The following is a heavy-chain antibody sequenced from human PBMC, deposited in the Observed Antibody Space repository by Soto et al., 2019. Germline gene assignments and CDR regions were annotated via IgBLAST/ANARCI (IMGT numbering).Heavy chain of an antibody. CDR1: GGTFSSYP. J-gene: IGHJ6*02. D-gene: IGHD1-26*01. CDR3: ARVGHITNYGMAV. CDR2: IIPFFGTS. Sequence: QVRLVQSGAEVKKPGSSVKVSCGASGGTFSSYPINWVRQAPGQGLEWMGGIIPFFGTSNYAQKFQGRVTITADESTSTAYRELRSLRSEDTAVYYCARVGHITNYGMAVWGQGTTVTVSS. V-gene: IGHV1-69*01.